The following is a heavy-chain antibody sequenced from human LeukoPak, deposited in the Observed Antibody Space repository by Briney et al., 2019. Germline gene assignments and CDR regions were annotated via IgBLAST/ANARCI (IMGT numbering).Heavy chain of an antibody. CDR3: ARDGSGSYSSFFDY. D-gene: IGHD3-10*01. V-gene: IGHV3-30-3*01. CDR2: ISYDGSNK. J-gene: IGHJ4*02. CDR1: GFTFSSYA. Sequence: GGSLRLSCAASGFTFSSYAMHWVPQAPGKGLEWVAVISYDGSNKYYADSVKGRFTISRDNSKNTLYLQMNSLRAEDTAVYYRARDGSGSYSSFFDYWSQGTLVTVSS.